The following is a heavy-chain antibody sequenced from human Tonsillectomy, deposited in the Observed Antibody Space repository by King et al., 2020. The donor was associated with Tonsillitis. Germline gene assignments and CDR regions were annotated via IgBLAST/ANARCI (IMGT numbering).Heavy chain of an antibody. J-gene: IGHJ5*02. CDR2: VFPGDSET. Sequence: VQLVQSGAEVKKPGESLQISCKASGYSFTSYWIGWVRQMPGKGLEWVGIVFPGDSETRYSPSFQGQVTISADKSISTAYLQWSSLKASDTAIYYCARQGTGVVEAAGCDPWGQGPLVPVPS. D-gene: IGHD3/OR15-3a*01. CDR3: ARQGTGVVEAAGCDP. V-gene: IGHV5-51*01. CDR1: GYSFTSYW.